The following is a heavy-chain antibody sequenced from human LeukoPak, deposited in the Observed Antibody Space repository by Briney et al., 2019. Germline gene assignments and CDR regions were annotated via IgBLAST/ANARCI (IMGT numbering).Heavy chain of an antibody. V-gene: IGHV4-59*01. J-gene: IGHJ3*02. Sequence: PSETLSLTCTVSGGSISSYYWSWIRQPPGKGLEWIGYIYDSGSTKYNPSLKSRVTISIDTSKNQFSLKVTSATAADTAVYYCARDKYSGSWYGAFDIWGQGTMVTVSS. D-gene: IGHD6-13*01. CDR3: ARDKYSGSWYGAFDI. CDR1: GGSISSYY. CDR2: IYDSGST.